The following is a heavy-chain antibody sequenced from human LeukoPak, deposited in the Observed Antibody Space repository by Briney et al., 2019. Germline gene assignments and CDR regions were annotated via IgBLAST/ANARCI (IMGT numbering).Heavy chain of an antibody. Sequence: SETLSLTCTVAGGSISSYYWSWIRQPPGKGLEWIGYIYYSGSTNYNPSLKSRVTISVDTSKNQFSLQLSSVTAADTAVYYCAREPYDSGSYFDYWGQGTLVTVSS. V-gene: IGHV4-59*01. J-gene: IGHJ4*02. CDR3: AREPYDSGSYFDY. D-gene: IGHD1-26*01. CDR1: GGSISSYY. CDR2: IYYSGST.